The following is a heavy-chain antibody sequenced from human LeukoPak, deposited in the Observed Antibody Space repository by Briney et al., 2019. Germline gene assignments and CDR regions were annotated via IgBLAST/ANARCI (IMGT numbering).Heavy chain of an antibody. J-gene: IGHJ4*02. CDR3: ASGRYYLPDY. V-gene: IGHV4-4*07. D-gene: IGHD1-26*01. CDR1: GGSISSYY. Sequence: PSETLSLTCTVAGGSISSYYWSWIRHPAGKGLEWIGRIYTSGSTNYNPSLKSRVTMSVDTSKNQFSLKLSSVTAADTAVYYCASGRYYLPDYWGQGTLVTVSS. CDR2: IYTSGST.